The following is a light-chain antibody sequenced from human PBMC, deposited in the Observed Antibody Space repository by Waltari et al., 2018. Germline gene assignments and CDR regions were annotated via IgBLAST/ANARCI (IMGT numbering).Light chain of an antibody. CDR2: SAS. CDR1: QNVGHS. V-gene: IGKV1-5*03. J-gene: IGKJ2*01. CDR3: QQYEGYST. Sequence: DIQMTQSPSTLSASVGDRVTITCRASQNVGHSLAWHQQKPGKAPKLLIYSASSLENEVPSRFSGSGSGTEFTLIISSLQPDDVATYYCQQYEGYSTFGQGTKVEIK.